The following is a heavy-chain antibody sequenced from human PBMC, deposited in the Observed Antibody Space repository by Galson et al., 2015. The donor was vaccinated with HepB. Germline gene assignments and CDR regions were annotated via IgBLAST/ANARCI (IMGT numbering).Heavy chain of an antibody. CDR3: VRGYCSGSSCSSLVFHNWFDP. D-gene: IGHD2-15*01. V-gene: IGHV3-23*01. J-gene: IGHJ5*02. Sequence: SLRLSCAASGFTFSSYAMSWVRQAPGKGLEWVSAISGSGGSTYYADSVKGRFTISRDNSKNTLYLQMNSLRAEDTAVYYCVRGYCSGSSCSSLVFHNWFDPWGQGTLVTVSS. CDR1: GFTFSSYA. CDR2: ISGSGGST.